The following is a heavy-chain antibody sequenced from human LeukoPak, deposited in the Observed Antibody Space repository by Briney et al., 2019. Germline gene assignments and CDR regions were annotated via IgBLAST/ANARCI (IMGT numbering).Heavy chain of an antibody. D-gene: IGHD2-8*01. Sequence: PSETLSLTCTVSGGSISSYYWSWVRQPPGKGLEWIGYIYYTGDTNYNPSLGSRVTISVDTSKNQFSLKLRSVTAADTAVYYCATYTNYKNWIDPRGQGTLVTVSS. CDR1: GGSISSYY. J-gene: IGHJ5*02. V-gene: IGHV4-59*12. CDR2: IYYTGDT. CDR3: ATYTNYKNWIDP.